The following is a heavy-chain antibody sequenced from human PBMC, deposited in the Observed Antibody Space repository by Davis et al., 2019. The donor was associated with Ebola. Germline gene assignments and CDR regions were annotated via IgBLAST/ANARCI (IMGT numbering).Heavy chain of an antibody. CDR3: ARDAESGIRHIVVVIAIPYGMDV. J-gene: IGHJ6*02. Sequence: ASVKDSCKASGYTFTGYYMHWVRQAPGQGLEWMGWINHNSGGTNYAQKFQGRVTMTRDTSISTAYMELSRLRSDDTAVYYCARDAESGIRHIVVVIAIPYGMDVWGQGTTVNVSS. D-gene: IGHD2-21*01. CDR2: INHNSGGT. V-gene: IGHV1-2*02. CDR1: GYTFTGYY.